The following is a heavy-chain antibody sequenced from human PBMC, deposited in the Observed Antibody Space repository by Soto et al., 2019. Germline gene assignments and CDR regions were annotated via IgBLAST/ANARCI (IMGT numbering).Heavy chain of an antibody. D-gene: IGHD3-10*01. CDR2: ISGYNGNT. CDR3: ARAGKYYYGSGSPYYYGMDV. CDR1: GYTFTSYG. Sequence: QVQRVQSGAEVKKPGASVKDSCKASGYTFTSYGVSWVRQAPGQGLEWMGWISGYNGNTNYAQKLQGRVTMSTNTSTSTAYMEMRSLRSDDTAVYYCARAGKYYYGSGSPYYYGMDVWGQGITVPVSS. V-gene: IGHV1-18*04. J-gene: IGHJ6*02.